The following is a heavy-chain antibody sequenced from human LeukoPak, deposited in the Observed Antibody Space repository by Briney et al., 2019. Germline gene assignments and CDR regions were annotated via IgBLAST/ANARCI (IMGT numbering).Heavy chain of an antibody. CDR1: GYTFTGYY. D-gene: IGHD6-13*01. Sequence: ASVKVSCKASGYTFTGYYMHWVRQAPGKGLEWMGGFDPEDGETIYAHKFQGRVTMTEDTSTDTAYMELSSLRSEDTAVYYCATAQYRSSWNAIEYWGQGALVTVSS. CDR2: FDPEDGET. V-gene: IGHV1-24*01. J-gene: IGHJ4*02. CDR3: ATAQYRSSWNAIEY.